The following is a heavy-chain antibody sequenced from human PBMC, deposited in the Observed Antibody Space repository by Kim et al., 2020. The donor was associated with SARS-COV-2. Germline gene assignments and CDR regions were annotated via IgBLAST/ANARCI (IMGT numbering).Heavy chain of an antibody. CDR2: ISYDGSNK. Sequence: GGSLRLSCAASGFTFSSYAMHWVRQAPGKGLEWVAVISYDGSNKYYADSVKGRFTISRDNSKNTLYLQMNSLRAEDTAVYYCANYHQNPPLGDYFDYWGQGTLVTVSS. CDR3: ANYHQNPPLGDYFDY. V-gene: IGHV3-30*04. CDR1: GFTFSSYA. D-gene: IGHD2-15*01. J-gene: IGHJ4*02.